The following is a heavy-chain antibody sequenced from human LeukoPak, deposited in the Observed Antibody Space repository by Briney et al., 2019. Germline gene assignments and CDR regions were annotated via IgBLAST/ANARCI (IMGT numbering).Heavy chain of an antibody. CDR1: GGSFSGYY. Sequence: SETLSLTCAVYGGSFSGYYWSWIRQPPGKGLEWIGEVHLDGRTNYNPSLKSRLIMSVDLPENHISLKLTSVTAADTAVYYCAREGGFYRPLDYSGQGTLVTVSS. CDR2: VHLDGRT. CDR3: AREGGFYRPLDY. D-gene: IGHD3-3*01. V-gene: IGHV4-34*10. J-gene: IGHJ4*02.